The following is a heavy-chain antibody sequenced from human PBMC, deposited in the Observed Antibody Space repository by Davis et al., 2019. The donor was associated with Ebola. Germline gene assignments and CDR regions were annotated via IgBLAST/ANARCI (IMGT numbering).Heavy chain of an antibody. Sequence: GESLKISCAASGFTFTDYYMGWIRQAPGKGLEWVSYISGDSLYTNYADSVRGRLTISRDNSKNTLHLQMNGLRVEDTAIYYCAKDTSNIWFDVWGQGTMVTVSS. D-gene: IGHD1-26*01. J-gene: IGHJ3*01. V-gene: IGHV3-11*05. CDR3: AKDTSNIWFDV. CDR2: ISGDSLYT. CDR1: GFTFTDYY.